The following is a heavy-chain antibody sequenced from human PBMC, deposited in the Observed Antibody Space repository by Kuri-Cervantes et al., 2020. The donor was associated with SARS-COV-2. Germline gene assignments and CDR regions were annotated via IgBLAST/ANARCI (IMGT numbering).Heavy chain of an antibody. V-gene: IGHV3-23*01. CDR2: ISGSGGST. CDR3: ARLSTKTEIGDFDY. CDR1: GFTFSSYA. Sequence: GESLKISCAASGFTFSSYAMSWVRQAPGKGLEWVSAISGSGGSTYYADSVKGRFTISRDNSKNTLYLQMNSLRSEDTAVYYCARLSTKTEIGDFDYWGQGTLVTVSS. J-gene: IGHJ4*02. D-gene: IGHD5/OR15-5a*01.